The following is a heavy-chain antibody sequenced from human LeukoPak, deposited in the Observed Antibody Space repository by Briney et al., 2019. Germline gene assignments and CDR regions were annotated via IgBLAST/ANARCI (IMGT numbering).Heavy chain of an antibody. CDR3: VRTAGIFWSGAYYFDS. D-gene: IGHD3-3*01. CDR2: MNPNSGNI. CDR1: GDSFTIYD. V-gene: IGHV1-8*01. Sequence: GASVKVSFKASGDSFTIYDINWVRQATGQGLEWMGWMNPNSGNIGYAHKFQGRPTMTRNTSRSTAYMELRSLTSDDTAVYYCVRTAGIFWSGAYYFDSWGQGTLVTVSS. J-gene: IGHJ4*02.